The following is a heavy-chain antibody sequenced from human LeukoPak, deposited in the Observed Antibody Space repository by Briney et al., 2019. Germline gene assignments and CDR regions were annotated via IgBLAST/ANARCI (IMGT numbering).Heavy chain of an antibody. J-gene: IGHJ4*02. CDR2: ISSSSSYI. CDR3: ARGHSNYGDYFDY. D-gene: IGHD4-11*01. Sequence: GGSLRLSCAASGFTFSRYSMNWVRQAPGKGLEWVSSISSSSSYIYYADSVKGRFTISRDNAKNSLSLQMNSLRAEDTAVYYCARGHSNYGDYFDYWGQGTLVTVSS. CDR1: GFTFSRYS. V-gene: IGHV3-21*01.